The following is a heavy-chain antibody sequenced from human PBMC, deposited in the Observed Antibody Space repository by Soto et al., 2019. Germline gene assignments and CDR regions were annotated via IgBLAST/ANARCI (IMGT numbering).Heavy chain of an antibody. Sequence: QVQLVQSGAEEKKPGASVKVSCKASGYTFTSYAIHWVRQAPGQRLEWMGWINAGNGNTKYSQKFQGRVTVTRDTSASTAYMELSSLKSEDTAVYYCARGDWWLFDYWGQGTLVTVSS. CDR1: GYTFTSYA. CDR3: ARGDWWLFDY. J-gene: IGHJ4*02. V-gene: IGHV1-3*05. CDR2: INAGNGNT. D-gene: IGHD2-8*02.